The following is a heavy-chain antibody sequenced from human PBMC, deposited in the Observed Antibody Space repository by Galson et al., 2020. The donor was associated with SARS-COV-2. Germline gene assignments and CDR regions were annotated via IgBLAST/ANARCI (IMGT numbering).Heavy chain of an antibody. D-gene: IGHD3-9*01. CDR2: VYYSGSA. J-gene: IGHJ4*02. CDR3: VRVSYDITAYYFAFDY. CDR1: SGSISSSAYY. V-gene: IGHV4-39*01. Sequence: ETSETLSLTCTVSSGSISSSAYYWGWIRQPPGKGLEWIASVYYSGSASYSPSLKSRVTISVDTSKNQLSLQLRSMTAADTAVYYCVRVSYDITAYYFAFDYWGQGTQVTVSS.